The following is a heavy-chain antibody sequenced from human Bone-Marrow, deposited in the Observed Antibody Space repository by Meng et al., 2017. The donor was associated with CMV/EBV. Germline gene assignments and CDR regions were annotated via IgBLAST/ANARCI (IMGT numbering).Heavy chain of an antibody. CDR2: IYYSGST. Sequence: LRLSCTVSGGSINSGGYYWSWIRQHPGKGLEWIGYIYYSGSTYYNPSLKSRVTISVDTSKSQSPLKLSSVTAADTAMYYCARSDSRNYYPPDYWDQGTLVAVSS. CDR3: ARSDSRNYYPPDY. CDR1: GGSINSGGYY. V-gene: IGHV4-31*03. D-gene: IGHD3-22*01. J-gene: IGHJ4*02.